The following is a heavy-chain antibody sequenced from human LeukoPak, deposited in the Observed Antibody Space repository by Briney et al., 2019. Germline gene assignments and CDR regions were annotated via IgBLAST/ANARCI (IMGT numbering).Heavy chain of an antibody. J-gene: IGHJ4*02. D-gene: IGHD3-10*01. V-gene: IGHV3-23*01. CDR1: GFTFSNYA. CDR3: ARDATADYYGSGSFHPLDY. CDR2: TGGSGAST. Sequence: GGSLRLSCAASGFTFSNYAMNWVRQAPGKGLDWVSATGGSGASTYYADSVKGRFTISRDNAKNSLYPQMNSLRAEDTAVYYCARDATADYYGSGSFHPLDYWGQGTLVTVSS.